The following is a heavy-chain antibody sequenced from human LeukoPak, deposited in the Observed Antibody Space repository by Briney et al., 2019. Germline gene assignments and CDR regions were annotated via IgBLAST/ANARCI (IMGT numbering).Heavy chain of an antibody. D-gene: IGHD5-12*01. CDR2: IYHSGNT. Sequence: SETLSLTCTVSGRSISGYYWTGIRQPPGKGLEWIGYIYHSGNTNYNPSLKSRVTISLDMSKNQFSLKLTSVTAADTAVYYCARRTTVAPEYHFGSWGQGILVTVSS. J-gene: IGHJ4*02. CDR3: ARRTTVAPEYHFGS. V-gene: IGHV4-59*08. CDR1: GRSISGYY.